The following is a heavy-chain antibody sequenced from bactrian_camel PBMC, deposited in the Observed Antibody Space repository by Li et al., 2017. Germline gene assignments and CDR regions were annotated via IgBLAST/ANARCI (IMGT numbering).Heavy chain of an antibody. CDR2: VDSNGVT. CDR3: TRDPIPVVVGDAFDA. D-gene: IGHD2*01. Sequence: HVQLVESGGGSVQAGGSLTLSCTASESTYRSICMAWFRQAPGSQRETVATVDSNGVTKDAGSVKGRFTLSKDNAKNIVYLQMDSLKPEDTAMYYCTRDPIPVVVGDAFDAWGQGTQVTVS. J-gene: IGHJ6*01. CDR1: ESTYRSIC. V-gene: IGHV3S53*01.